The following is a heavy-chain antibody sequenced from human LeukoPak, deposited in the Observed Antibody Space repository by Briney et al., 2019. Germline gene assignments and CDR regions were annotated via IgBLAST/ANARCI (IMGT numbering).Heavy chain of an antibody. V-gene: IGHV3-48*02. CDR1: GFIFGDYN. D-gene: IGHD6-19*01. CDR2: ISSGGSTI. J-gene: IGHJ4*02. CDR3: ARSHIAVAGTPFDY. Sequence: GGSLRLSCAASGFIFGDYNMNWVRQAPGKGLEWVSYISSGGSTIYYADSVKGRFTISRDNARNSLYLQMNGLTDEDTAVYYCARSHIAVAGTPFDYWGQGTLVTVSS.